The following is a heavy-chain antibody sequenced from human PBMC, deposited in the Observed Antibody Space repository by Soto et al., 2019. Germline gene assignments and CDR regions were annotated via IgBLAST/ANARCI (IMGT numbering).Heavy chain of an antibody. CDR2: LNTGNGNT. J-gene: IGHJ4*02. CDR3: ARRWGRNFDY. Sequence: ASVKVSCKASGYTFTTYAIHWVRQAPGQRLEWMGWLNTGNGNTKYSQKFQGRFTIIRDTSASTAYMELSSLRSEDTAVYYCARRWGRNFDYWGPGTLVTV. CDR1: GYTFTTYA. D-gene: IGHD7-27*01. V-gene: IGHV1-3*04.